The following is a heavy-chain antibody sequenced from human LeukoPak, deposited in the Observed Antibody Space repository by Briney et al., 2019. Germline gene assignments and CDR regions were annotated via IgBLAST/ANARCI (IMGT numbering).Heavy chain of an antibody. J-gene: IGHJ4*02. CDR1: GFMFDDYT. D-gene: IGHD5-18*01. CDR2: INWDGGSR. V-gene: IGHV3-43*01. Sequence: PGGSLRLSCAASGFMFDDYTMPWVRQAPGKGLEWVSLINWDGGSRYYAASVKGRFTVSRDNSKNSLYLQMNSLRTEDTALYYCAKGDVDSPMNFYHWGQGTLVTVSS. CDR3: AKGDVDSPMNFYH.